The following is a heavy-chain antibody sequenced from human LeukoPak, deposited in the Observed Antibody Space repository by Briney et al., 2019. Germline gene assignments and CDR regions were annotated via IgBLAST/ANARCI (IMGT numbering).Heavy chain of an antibody. CDR3: ARGAGATYYYGSGLVPEKLSYYYYGMDV. V-gene: IGHV1-46*01. CDR2: INPSGGST. D-gene: IGHD3-10*01. CDR1: GYTFTSYY. J-gene: IGHJ6*02. Sequence: GASVKVSCKASGYTFTSYYMHWVRQAPGQGLEWMGIINPSGGSTNYAQKFQGRVTITADESTSTAYMELSSLRSEDTAVYYCARGAGATYYYGSGLVPEKLSYYYYGMDVWGQGTTVTVSS.